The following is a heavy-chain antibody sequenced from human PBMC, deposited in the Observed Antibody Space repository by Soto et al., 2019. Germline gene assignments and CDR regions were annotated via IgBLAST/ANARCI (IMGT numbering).Heavy chain of an antibody. D-gene: IGHD5-18*01. Sequence: PSETLSLTCSASGAVVTSGENYWSWVRQPPGKGLEWLGYIYDSGVTSYTPALKSRVTLSLDRPNNQVSLKLRSVTAADTAVYFCVRDLAHGYNGNVWGQGTLVTVSS. CDR2: IYDSGVT. CDR3: VRDLAHGYNGNV. J-gene: IGHJ3*01. CDR1: GAVVTSGENY. V-gene: IGHV4-30-4*08.